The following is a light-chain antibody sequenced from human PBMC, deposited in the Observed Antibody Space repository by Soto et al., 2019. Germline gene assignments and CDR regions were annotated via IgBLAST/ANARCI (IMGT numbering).Light chain of an antibody. CDR3: NSYTTTNSWV. V-gene: IGLV2-14*01. J-gene: IGLJ3*02. CDR1: SSDVGGYNY. CDR2: EVT. Sequence: QSALTQPASVSGSPGQSITISCTGTSSDVGGYNYVSWYQQHPGKAPKLIIYEVTNRPSGVSNRFSGSKSGNTASLTISGLQAEEEADYYCNSYTTTNSWVFGGGTKLTVL.